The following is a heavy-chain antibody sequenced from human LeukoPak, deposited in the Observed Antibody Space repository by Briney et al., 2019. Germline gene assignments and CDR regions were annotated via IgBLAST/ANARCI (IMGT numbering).Heavy chain of an antibody. J-gene: IGHJ5*02. CDR2: IYYSGST. V-gene: IGHV4-59*01. D-gene: IGHD1-26*01. CDR3: ARDVSYSGSFP. Sequence: PGGSLRLSCAASGFTFSSYAMSWVRQAPGKGLEWIGYIYYSGSTNYNPSLKSPVTISVDRSKNQFSLKLSSVTAADTAVYFCARDVSYSGSFPWGQGALVTVSS. CDR1: GFTFSSYA.